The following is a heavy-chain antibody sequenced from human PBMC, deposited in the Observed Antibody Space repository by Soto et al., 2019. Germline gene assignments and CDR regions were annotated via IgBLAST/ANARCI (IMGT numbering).Heavy chain of an antibody. J-gene: IGHJ6*02. CDR2: IYTSGST. D-gene: IGHD6-13*01. Sequence: QVQLQESGPGLVKPSETLSLTCSVSGGSISSYYWSWIRQPAGKGLEWIGRIYTSGSTNYNPSLKSRVTMSVDTSKNQFSLKLSSVTAADTAVYYCARDRIAAAGKGYYYYGMDVWGQGTTVTVSS. CDR1: GGSISSYY. V-gene: IGHV4-4*07. CDR3: ARDRIAAAGKGYYYYGMDV.